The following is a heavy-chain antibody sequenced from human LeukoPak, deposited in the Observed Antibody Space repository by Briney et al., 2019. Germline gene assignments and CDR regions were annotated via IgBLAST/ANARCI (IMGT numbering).Heavy chain of an antibody. CDR1: GFAFSSHW. V-gene: IGHV3-7*04. Sequence: GSLRLSCAASGFAFSSHWMTWVRQAPGKGLEWVANLSEDGSERYYVDSVKGRFTISRDNAKNSLYLQMNSLRAEDTAVYYCASDLNRYFDYWGQGTLLTVSS. CDR2: LSEDGSER. J-gene: IGHJ4*02. CDR3: ASDLNRYFDY.